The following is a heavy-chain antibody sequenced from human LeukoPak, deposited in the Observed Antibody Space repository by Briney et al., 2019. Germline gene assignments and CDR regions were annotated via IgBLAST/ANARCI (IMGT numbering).Heavy chain of an antibody. Sequence: GGSLRLSCAASGFTFSGSAMHWVRQASGKGLEWVGRIRSTTDTAYAASVKGRFTISRDDSKNTAYLQMNSLKTEDTAVYYCARLRHSNTDHYYYYGMDVWGQGTTVTVSS. CDR2: IRSTTDT. D-gene: IGHD2/OR15-2a*01. CDR1: GFTFSGSA. V-gene: IGHV3-73*01. CDR3: ARLRHSNTDHYYYYGMDV. J-gene: IGHJ6*02.